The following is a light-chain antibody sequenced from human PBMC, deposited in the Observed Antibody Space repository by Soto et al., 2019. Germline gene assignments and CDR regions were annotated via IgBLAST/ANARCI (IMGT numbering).Light chain of an antibody. J-gene: IGKJ4*01. CDR2: AAS. CDR1: QGIGIY. Sequence: IQMTQSQSSLSASLGDRVTITCRASQGIGIYLAWFQQRPGKVPKLLIYAASALQSGVPSRFSGSGSETDVTLTISSLQPEDVAPYYCQKYNSGPLTFGAGTRVEIK. V-gene: IGKV1-27*01. CDR3: QKYNSGPLT.